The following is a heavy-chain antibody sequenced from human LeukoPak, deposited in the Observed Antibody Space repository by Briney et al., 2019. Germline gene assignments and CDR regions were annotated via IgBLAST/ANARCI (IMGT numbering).Heavy chain of an antibody. V-gene: IGHV3-9*01. J-gene: IGHJ4*02. D-gene: IGHD6-13*01. CDR1: GFTFDDYA. CDR2: ISWNSGSI. Sequence: GGSLRLSCAASGFTFDDYAMHWVRQAPGKGLEWVSGISWNSGSIGYADSVKGRFTISRDNAKNPLYLQMNSLRAEDTALYYCAKDNRAAAGAGYFDYWGQGTLVTVSS. CDR3: AKDNRAAAGAGYFDY.